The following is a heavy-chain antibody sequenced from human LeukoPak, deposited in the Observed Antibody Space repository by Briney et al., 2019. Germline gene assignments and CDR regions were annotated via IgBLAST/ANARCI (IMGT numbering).Heavy chain of an antibody. Sequence: GGSLRLSCAASGFTFSDYYMSWIRQAPGKGLEWISYISGSSSYTNYADSVKGRFTISRDNAKNSLYLQMNSLRAEDTAVYYCASLLVATHAFDIWGQGIMVTVSS. CDR2: ISGSSSYT. CDR3: ASLLVATHAFDI. J-gene: IGHJ3*02. CDR1: GFTFSDYY. V-gene: IGHV3-11*06. D-gene: IGHD5-12*01.